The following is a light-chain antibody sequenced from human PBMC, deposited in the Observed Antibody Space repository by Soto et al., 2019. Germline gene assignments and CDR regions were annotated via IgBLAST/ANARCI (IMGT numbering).Light chain of an antibody. CDR1: QSVSSN. V-gene: IGKV3-15*01. Sequence: EIVMTQSPATLSVSPGERATLSCRASQSVSSNLAWYHQKPGQAPRLLIYDASTRATGIPARFSGSGSGTDFTLTISSLQSEDFAVYYCQQYNNWPPWTFGQGTKV. J-gene: IGKJ1*01. CDR2: DAS. CDR3: QQYNNWPPWT.